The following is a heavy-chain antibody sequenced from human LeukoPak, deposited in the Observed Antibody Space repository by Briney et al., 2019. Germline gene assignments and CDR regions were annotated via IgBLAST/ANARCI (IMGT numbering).Heavy chain of an antibody. V-gene: IGHV4-4*07. J-gene: IGHJ4*02. CDR3: ARHGFLEWFIDY. D-gene: IGHD3-3*01. Sequence: SETLSLTCTVSGGSISNYYWSWIRQPAGKGLEWIGRIYTSGSTNYNPSLKSRVTMSVDTSKNQFSLKLSSVTAADTAVYYCARHGFLEWFIDYWGQGTLVTVSS. CDR1: GGSISNYY. CDR2: IYTSGST.